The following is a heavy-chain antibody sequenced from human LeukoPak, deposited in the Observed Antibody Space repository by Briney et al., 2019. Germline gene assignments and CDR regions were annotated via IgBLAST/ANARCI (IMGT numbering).Heavy chain of an antibody. D-gene: IGHD6-13*01. CDR3: ARESTAGYNSSWYGFRN. J-gene: IGHJ1*01. CDR2: INQDGSEK. CDR1: GFTFSGYW. V-gene: IGHV3-7*01. Sequence: PGGSLRLSCPASGFTFSGYWMSWVRQAPGMGLEWVANINQDGSEKYYVDSVKGRFTISRDNAKNSLFLQMGSLRVEDTAVYYCARESTAGYNSSWYGFRNWGQGTLVSVSS.